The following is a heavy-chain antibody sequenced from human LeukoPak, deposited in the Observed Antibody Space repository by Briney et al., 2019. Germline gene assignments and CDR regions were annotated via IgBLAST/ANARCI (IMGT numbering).Heavy chain of an antibody. CDR1: GYTFTTSA. V-gene: IGHV1-3*01. Sequence: ASVKVSCKASGYTFTTSAMHWVRQAPGQRLEWMGWINAGSGDTKYSQKFQGRVTFTRDTSASTAYMALSSLRFEVTAVYFCARDQSLGSYPDYWGQGTLVTVSS. D-gene: IGHD3-10*01. CDR2: INAGSGDT. CDR3: ARDQSLGSYPDY. J-gene: IGHJ4*02.